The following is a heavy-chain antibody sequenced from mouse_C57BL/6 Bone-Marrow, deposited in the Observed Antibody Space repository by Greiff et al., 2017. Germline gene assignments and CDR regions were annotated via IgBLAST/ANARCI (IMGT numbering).Heavy chain of an antibody. Sequence: EVQLQQSGPELVKPGASVKMSCKASGYTFTDYNMHWVKQSHGKSLEWIGYINPNNGGTSYNQKFKGKATLTVNKSSSTAYMELRSLTSEDSAVYYCASGLWDWGYFDSWGQGTTLTVSS. CDR3: ASGLWDWGYFDS. D-gene: IGHD4-1*01. V-gene: IGHV1-22*01. J-gene: IGHJ2*01. CDR2: INPNNGGT. CDR1: GYTFTDYN.